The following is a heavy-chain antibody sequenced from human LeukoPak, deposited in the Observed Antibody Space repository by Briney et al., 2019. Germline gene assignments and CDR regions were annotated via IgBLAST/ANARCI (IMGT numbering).Heavy chain of an antibody. CDR3: AKIFGYLDTFDI. CDR1: RFIFSSYA. J-gene: IGHJ3*02. CDR2: ISASGGKT. V-gene: IGHV3-23*01. D-gene: IGHD3-3*01. Sequence: GGSLRLSCEASRFIFSSYAMSWVRQTPGKGLEWVSAISASGGKTYYADSVKGRFTISRDNSKNTLYLQMNSLTAEDTAVYYCAKIFGYLDTFDIWGQGTMVTVSS.